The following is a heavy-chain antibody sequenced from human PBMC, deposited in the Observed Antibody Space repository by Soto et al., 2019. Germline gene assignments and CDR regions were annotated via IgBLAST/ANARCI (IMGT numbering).Heavy chain of an antibody. CDR3: ARWKFEVFTMRSYYYGMDV. J-gene: IGHJ6*02. D-gene: IGHD3-3*01. Sequence: QVQLQQWGAGLLKPSETLSLTCAVYGGPFSDYSHFWGWIRQPPGKGLEWIGEIDYSGSTNYNPSLKSRVTISIDTSKNQFSLKVNSVSAADTAVYYCARWKFEVFTMRSYYYGMDVWGQGTTVTVS. CDR1: GGPFSDYSHF. CDR2: IDYSGST. V-gene: IGHV4-34*02.